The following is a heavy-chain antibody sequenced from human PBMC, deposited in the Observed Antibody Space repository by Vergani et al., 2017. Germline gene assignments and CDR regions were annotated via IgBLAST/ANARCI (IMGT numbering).Heavy chain of an antibody. D-gene: IGHD2-2*01. CDR1: GGSFSGYY. V-gene: IGHV4-34*01. J-gene: IGHJ4*02. CDR3: ARGVGVDCSSTSCQPRHFDY. Sequence: QVQLQQWGAGLLKPSETLSLTCAVYGGSFSGYYWSWIRQPPGKGLEWSGEINHSGSTNYNPSLKSRVTISVDTSKNQFSLKLSSVTAADTAVYYCARGVGVDCSSTSCQPRHFDYWGQGTLVTVSS. CDR2: INHSGST.